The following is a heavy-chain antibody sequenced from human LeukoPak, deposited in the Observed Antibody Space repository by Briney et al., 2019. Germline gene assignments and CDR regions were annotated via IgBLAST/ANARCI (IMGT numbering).Heavy chain of an antibody. CDR3: ARRISGSYLDY. D-gene: IGHD3-10*01. CDR1: GFTFDDYA. Sequence: GGSLRLSCAASGFTFDDYAMHWVRQAPGKGLEWVSLISGDGGSTYYADSVRGRLTISRDNAKNSLYLEMNGLRDDDTAVYYCARRISGSYLDYWGKGTLVTVSP. CDR2: ISGDGGST. V-gene: IGHV3-43*02. J-gene: IGHJ4*02.